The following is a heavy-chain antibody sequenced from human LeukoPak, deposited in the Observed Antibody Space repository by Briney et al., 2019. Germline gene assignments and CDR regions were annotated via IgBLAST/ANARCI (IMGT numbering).Heavy chain of an antibody. J-gene: IGHJ3*01. D-gene: IGHD6-19*01. V-gene: IGHV3-11*01. CDR3: ARQWGWFTSGWWLDTFDV. CDR1: GFTFSDYY. Sequence: GGSLRLSCAASGFTFSDYYMSWICQAPGKGLEWVSYISSSGSTIYYADSVKGRFTISRDNAKNSLYLQMNSLRAEDTAVYYCARQWGWFTSGWWLDTFDVWGQGSMVTVSS. CDR2: ISSSGSTI.